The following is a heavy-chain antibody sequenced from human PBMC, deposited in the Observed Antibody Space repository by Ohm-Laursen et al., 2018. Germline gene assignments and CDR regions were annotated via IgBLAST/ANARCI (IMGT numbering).Heavy chain of an antibody. CDR1: GAPISTHY. CDR3: ARRGHAFDI. Sequence: SDTLSLTCTVSGAPISTHYWSWIRQPPGKGLEWIGYIYYSGTTNYNPSLKSRVTISLNTSKNQFSLKLSSVTAADTAVYYCARRGHAFDIWGQGTTVTVSS. V-gene: IGHV4-59*07. J-gene: IGHJ3*02. CDR2: IYYSGTT.